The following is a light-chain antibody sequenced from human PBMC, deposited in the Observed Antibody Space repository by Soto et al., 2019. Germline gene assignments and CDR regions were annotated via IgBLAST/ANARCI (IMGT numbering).Light chain of an antibody. V-gene: IGKV3-20*01. CDR1: RSVSNNY. Sequence: ETVLTQSPGTLSLSPGERGTLSCRASRSVSNNYLAWYQQKPGQAPRLLLYGASTRATGIPDRFSGSGSGTDFTLTITRLEPEDFAVYYCQQYSNSPTTFGQGTKVEIK. J-gene: IGKJ1*01. CDR2: GAS. CDR3: QQYSNSPTT.